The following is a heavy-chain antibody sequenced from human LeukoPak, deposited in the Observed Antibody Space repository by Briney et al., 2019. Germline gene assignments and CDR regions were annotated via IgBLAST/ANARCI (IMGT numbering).Heavy chain of an antibody. J-gene: IGHJ4*02. CDR3: ARAYFDWLSRQYYFDY. CDR2: ISSSGSTI. V-gene: IGHV3-11*01. Sequence: PGGSLRLSCAASGFTFSDYYLSWIRQAPGKGLEWVSYISSSGSTIYYADSVKGRFTISRDDAKNSLYLQMNSLRAEDTALYYCARAYFDWLSRQYYFDYWGQGTLVTVSS. D-gene: IGHD3-9*01. CDR1: GFTFSDYY.